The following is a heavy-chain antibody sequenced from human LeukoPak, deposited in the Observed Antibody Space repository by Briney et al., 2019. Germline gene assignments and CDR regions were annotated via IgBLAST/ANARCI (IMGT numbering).Heavy chain of an antibody. V-gene: IGHV4-39*01. CDR3: ASTGGYSCGYAEYYFDY. CDR1: GGSISSSSYY. Sequence: PSETLSLTCTVSGGSISSSSYYWGWIRQPPGKGLEWIGSIYYSGSTYYNPSLKSRVTISVDTSKNQFSPKLSSVTAADTAVYYCASTGGYSCGYAEYYFDYWGQGTLVTVSS. D-gene: IGHD5-18*01. J-gene: IGHJ4*02. CDR2: IYYSGST.